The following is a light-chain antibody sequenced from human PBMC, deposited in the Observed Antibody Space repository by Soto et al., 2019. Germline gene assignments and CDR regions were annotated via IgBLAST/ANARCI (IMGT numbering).Light chain of an antibody. CDR1: SSDVGGYRY. J-gene: IGLJ3*02. Sequence: QSALTQPRSVSGSPGQLVAISCTGTSSDVGGYRYVSWYQHLPGKAPKLIIYNVDQRPSGVPDRFSGSKSGNSASLTISGLQTDDDSDYYCCSYAGSYTLVVCGGGTKLTVL. CDR2: NVD. V-gene: IGLV2-11*01. CDR3: CSYAGSYTLVV.